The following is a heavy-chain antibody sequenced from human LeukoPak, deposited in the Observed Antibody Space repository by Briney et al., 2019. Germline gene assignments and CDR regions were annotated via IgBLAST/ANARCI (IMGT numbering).Heavy chain of an antibody. D-gene: IGHD3-10*01. V-gene: IGHV1-2*02. Sequence: GASVKVSCRTSGYTFTDYYLHWLRQAPGQGLEWMAWINPNSGRTNYAQKFQGRVTMTRDTSISTAYMELSRLRSDDTAVYYCARDRFTYGSGSLAYWGQGTLVTVSS. CDR2: INPNSGRT. CDR3: ARDRFTYGSGSLAY. CDR1: GYTFTDYY. J-gene: IGHJ4*02.